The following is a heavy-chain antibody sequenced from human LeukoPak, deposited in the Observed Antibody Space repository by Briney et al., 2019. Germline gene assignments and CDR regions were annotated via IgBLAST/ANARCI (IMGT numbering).Heavy chain of an antibody. D-gene: IGHD1-26*01. CDR1: GYTFTGYY. Sequence: ASVKVSCKASGYTFTGYYMHWVRQAPGQGLEWMGWINPNNGGTNYAQKFQGRVTMTRDTSISTAYMELSRLRSDDTAVYYCARGWQWEPYFSDYWGQGTLVTVSS. J-gene: IGHJ4*02. CDR2: INPNNGGT. V-gene: IGHV1-2*02. CDR3: ARGWQWEPYFSDY.